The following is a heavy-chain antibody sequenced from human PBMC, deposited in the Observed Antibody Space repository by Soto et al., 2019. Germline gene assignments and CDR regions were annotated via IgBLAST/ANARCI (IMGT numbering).Heavy chain of an antibody. CDR3: ARKYYFDY. J-gene: IGHJ4*02. CDR2: IDPSGGST. CDR1: GYSLAMYY. V-gene: IGHV1-46*01. Sequence: ASVKVSCKASGYSLAMYYMHWVRQAPGQGLEWVGIIDPSGGSTTYAQQFQGRVTMTRDTSTNTVYMELSSLRSEDTAVYYCARKYYFDYWGQGTLVTVSS.